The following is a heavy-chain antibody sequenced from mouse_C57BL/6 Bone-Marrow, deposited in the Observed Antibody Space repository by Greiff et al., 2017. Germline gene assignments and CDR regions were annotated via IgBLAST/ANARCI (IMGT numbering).Heavy chain of an antibody. Sequence: EVHLVESGGGLVKPGGSLKLSCAASGFTFSDYGMHWVRQAPEKGLEWVAYISSGSSTIYYADTVKGGFTISRDNAKKTLFLQMSSLRAEDTAMYYCERRLCRACFAYWGQGTLVTVSA. CDR1: GFTFSDYG. V-gene: IGHV5-17*01. CDR2: ISSGSSTI. CDR3: ERRLCRACFAY. J-gene: IGHJ3*01.